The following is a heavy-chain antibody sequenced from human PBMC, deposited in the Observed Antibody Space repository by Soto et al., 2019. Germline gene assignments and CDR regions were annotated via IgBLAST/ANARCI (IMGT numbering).Heavy chain of an antibody. CDR3: ARTQTTDQWFDP. J-gene: IGHJ5*02. V-gene: IGHV4-31*03. CDR2: IYYSGST. CDR1: GGSISSGGYY. Sequence: PSETLSLTCTVSGGSISSGGYYWSWIRQHPGKGLEWIGYIYYSGSTYYNPSLKSRVTISVDTSKNQFSLKLSSVTAADTAVYYCARTQTTDQWFDPWGQGTLVTVSS. D-gene: IGHD4-17*01.